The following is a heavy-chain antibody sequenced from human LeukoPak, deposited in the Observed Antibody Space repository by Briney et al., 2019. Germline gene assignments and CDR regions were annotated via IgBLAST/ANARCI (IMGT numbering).Heavy chain of an antibody. J-gene: IGHJ4*02. D-gene: IGHD3-10*01. CDR2: ISGSSSTI. CDR3: AREPYSSGSYQVDY. Sequence: PGGYLRLSCAASGFTLSSFSMNWVRQAPGKGLEWVSYISGSSSTIYYADSVKGRFTISRDNAKNSLYVQMNSLRADDTAVYYCAREPYSSGSYQVDYWGQGTPVTVSS. V-gene: IGHV3-48*01. CDR1: GFTLSSFS.